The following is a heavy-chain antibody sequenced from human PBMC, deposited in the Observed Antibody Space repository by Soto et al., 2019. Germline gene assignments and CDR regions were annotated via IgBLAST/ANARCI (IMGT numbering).Heavy chain of an antibody. CDR3: ARGGHVVVVTAALDY. J-gene: IGHJ4*02. CDR1: GDTFTDYY. Sequence: QVQLVQSGAEVKKPGASVKVSCKASGDTFTDYYIHWVRQAPGQGLEWMGTVNPSGGHTTYAQHFLGRMTLTRDTSTSTLYMELTSLTAEDTAVYYCARGGHVVVVTAALDYWGQGTLVTVSS. CDR2: VNPSGGHT. V-gene: IGHV1-46*01. D-gene: IGHD2-21*02.